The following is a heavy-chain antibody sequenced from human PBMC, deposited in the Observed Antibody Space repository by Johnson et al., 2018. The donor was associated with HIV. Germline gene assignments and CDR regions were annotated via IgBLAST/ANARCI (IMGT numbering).Heavy chain of an antibody. D-gene: IGHD3-10*01. CDR2: ISYDGSNK. J-gene: IGHJ3*02. Sequence: QVQLVESGGGLVQPGGSLRLSCAASGFTFSSYAMHWVRQAPGKGLEWVAVISYDGSNKYYADSVKGRFTISRDNSKNTLYVQMNSLRVEDTAVYYCAKDDSPSGAFDIWGQGTMVIVSS. CDR1: GFTFSSYA. CDR3: AKDDSPSGAFDI. V-gene: IGHV3-30-3*01.